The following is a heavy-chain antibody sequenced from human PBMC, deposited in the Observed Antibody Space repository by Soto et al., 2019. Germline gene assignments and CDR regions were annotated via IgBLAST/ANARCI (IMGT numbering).Heavy chain of an antibody. D-gene: IGHD6-13*01. CDR2: IYFSGST. Sequence: QVQLQESGPGLVKPSQTLSLTCVVSGGSISNGGYYWSWIRQHPGKGLEWIGAIYFSGSTYYNPSLTSRVTISVATPKNQFSLKLSSVTAADTAVYYCARDSHSQQPNHRWGGGYMDVWGKGTTVTVSS. V-gene: IGHV4-31*11. CDR3: ARDSHSQQPNHRWGGGYMDV. J-gene: IGHJ6*03. CDR1: GGSISNGGYY.